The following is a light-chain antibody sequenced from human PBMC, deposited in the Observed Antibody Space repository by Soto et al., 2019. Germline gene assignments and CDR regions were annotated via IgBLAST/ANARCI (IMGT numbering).Light chain of an antibody. Sequence: DIQMTQSPSTLSASIGEAVTLTCRASQGLTGRLAWYQHKPGRPPKLLIYDASILESGVPSRFSGSDSGTDFTLTIRSPRTDDFATFYCQQYKDCPYNLGRGT. CDR1: QGLTGR. J-gene: IGKJ4*01. V-gene: IGKV1-5*01. CDR2: DAS. CDR3: QQYKDCPYN.